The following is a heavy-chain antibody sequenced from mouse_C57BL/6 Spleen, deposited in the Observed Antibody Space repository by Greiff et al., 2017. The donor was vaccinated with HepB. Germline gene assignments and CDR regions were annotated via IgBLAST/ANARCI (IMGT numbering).Heavy chain of an antibody. CDR2: IHRNSGNT. CDR3: AGMLDSSGWHYAVDY. CDR1: GYTFTSYC. D-gene: IGHD3-2*02. V-gene: IGHV1-64*01. Sequence: VQLQQPGAELVKPGASVKLSCKASGYTFTSYCMPWVKQRPGQGLEWIGMIHRNSGNTNYTEKFKSKATLTVDKSSSTAYMQLSSLTSEDSAVYYCAGMLDSSGWHYAVDYWGQGTSVTVAS. J-gene: IGHJ4*01.